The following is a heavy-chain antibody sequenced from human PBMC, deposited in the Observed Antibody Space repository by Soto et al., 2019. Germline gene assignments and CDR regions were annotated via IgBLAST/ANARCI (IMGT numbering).Heavy chain of an antibody. J-gene: IGHJ6*02. CDR1: GQTFNRYW. CDR2: IKQDGSEE. CDR3: RRTHFYSWSFDFYRIDV. D-gene: IGHD2-21*01. V-gene: IGHV3-7*03. Sequence: DVQLAESGGGLVQPGGSLRLSCVASGQTFNRYWMSWVRQAPGKGLEWVANIKQDGSEEYYVDSVKGRFTISRDNAKKSLYLQTNSLRAEDTAMYYCRRTHFYSWSFDFYRIDVCRQGTPVIVSS.